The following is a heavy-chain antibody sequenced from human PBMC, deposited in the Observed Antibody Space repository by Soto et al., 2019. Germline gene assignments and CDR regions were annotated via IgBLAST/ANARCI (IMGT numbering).Heavy chain of an antibody. Sequence: QVQLVQSGAEVKKPGSSVKVSCKASGGTFSSYAISWVRQAPGQWLEWMGGIIPIFGTANYAQKFQGRVTITADESTSTAYMELSTLRSEDTAVYYCARHVTAAGYYYGMDVWGQGTTVTVSS. V-gene: IGHV1-69*12. J-gene: IGHJ6*02. D-gene: IGHD2-2*01. CDR3: ARHVTAAGYYYGMDV. CDR2: IIPIFGTA. CDR1: GGTFSSYA.